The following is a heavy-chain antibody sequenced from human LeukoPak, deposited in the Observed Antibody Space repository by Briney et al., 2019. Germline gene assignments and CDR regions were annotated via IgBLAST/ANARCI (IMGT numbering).Heavy chain of an antibody. V-gene: IGHV1-69*01. J-gene: IGHJ2*01. CDR1: GGTFSSYA. Sequence: GSSVKVSCKASGGTFSSYAISWVRQAPGQGLEWMGGIIPIFGTANYAQKFQGRVTITADESTSTAYMELSSLRSEDTAVYYCARAGTMVRGVTILPQNWYFDLWGRGTLVTVSS. CDR3: ARAGTMVRGVTILPQNWYFDL. D-gene: IGHD3-10*01. CDR2: IIPIFGTA.